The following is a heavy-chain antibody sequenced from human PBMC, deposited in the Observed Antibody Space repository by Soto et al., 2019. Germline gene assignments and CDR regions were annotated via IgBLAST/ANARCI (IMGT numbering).Heavy chain of an antibody. CDR1: GGSISSGGYY. D-gene: IGHD3-3*01. Sequence: QVQLQESGPGLVKPSQTLSLTCTVSGGSISSGGYYWSWIRQHPGKGLEWIGYIYYSGSTYYNPSLKSRVTISVDTSKNQFSLKLSSLTAADTAVYYCARDSPNFWSGYSPRNYYYGMDVWGQGTTVTVSS. J-gene: IGHJ6*02. V-gene: IGHV4-31*03. CDR2: IYYSGST. CDR3: ARDSPNFWSGYSPRNYYYGMDV.